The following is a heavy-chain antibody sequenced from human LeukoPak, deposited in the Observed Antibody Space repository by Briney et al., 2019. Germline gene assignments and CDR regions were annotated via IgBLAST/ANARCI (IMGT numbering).Heavy chain of an antibody. J-gene: IGHJ4*02. CDR1: GLSFTNAW. CDR2: ISRSGDTI. CDR3: AGYHWNSGVVY. Sequence: PGGSLRLSCAASGLSFTNAWMSWVRQAPGKGLEWVSYISRSGDTIDYADSVKGRFSISRDNAKNSLYLQMNSLRAEDTAVYYCAGYHWNSGVVYWGQGTLVTVSS. V-gene: IGHV3-11*01. D-gene: IGHD1-7*01.